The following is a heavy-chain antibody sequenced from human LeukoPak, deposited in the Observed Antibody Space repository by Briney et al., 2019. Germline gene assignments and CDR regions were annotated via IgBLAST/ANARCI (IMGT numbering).Heavy chain of an antibody. CDR1: GFTFSSYS. V-gene: IGHV3-21*01. Sequence: GGSLRLSCAASGFTFSSYSMNWVRQAPGKGLEWVSSISSSSSYIYYADSVKGRFTISRDNAKNLLYLQMNSLRAEDTAVYYCARDSLGSGSYYYWGQGTLVTVSS. D-gene: IGHD1-26*01. CDR3: ARDSLGSGSYYY. CDR2: ISSSSSYI. J-gene: IGHJ4*02.